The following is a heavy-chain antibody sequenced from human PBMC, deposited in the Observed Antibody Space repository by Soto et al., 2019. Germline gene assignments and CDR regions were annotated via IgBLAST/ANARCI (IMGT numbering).Heavy chain of an antibody. CDR1: GGPFSSYA. V-gene: IGHV1-69*13. CDR2: IIPVFHTP. CDR3: ARVLYDSSSLPFDN. J-gene: IGHJ4*02. D-gene: IGHD3-22*01. Sequence: SGKVSFKASGGPFSSYAISLVRQAPGQGLEWMGGIIPVFHTPNYAQKFQARVTITADESTSTAYMELSNLRSEDTAVYYCARVLYDSSSLPFDNWGQGTKVTVSS.